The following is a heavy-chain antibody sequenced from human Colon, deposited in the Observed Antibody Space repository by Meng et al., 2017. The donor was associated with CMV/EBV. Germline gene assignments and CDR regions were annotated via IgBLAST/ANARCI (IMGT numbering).Heavy chain of an antibody. J-gene: IGHJ4*02. D-gene: IGHD1-1*01. Sequence: LKISCATSGFTFSNYAMNWVRQPPGRGLEWVSGISTGGDNTNYVDSVKGRFTISRDNSKNTLYLQMNSLRAEDTAIYYCVTPPRHYKYNWYTYSFDYWGQGTLVTVSS. CDR2: ISTGGDNT. CDR3: VTPPRHYKYNWYTYSFDY. CDR1: GFTFSNYA. V-gene: IGHV3-23*01.